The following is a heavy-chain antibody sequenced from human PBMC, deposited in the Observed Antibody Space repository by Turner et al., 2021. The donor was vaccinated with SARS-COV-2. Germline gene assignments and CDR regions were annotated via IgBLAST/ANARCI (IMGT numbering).Heavy chain of an antibody. J-gene: IGHJ6*02. CDR2: IVANTDKT. Sequence: VQLLESGGGLVQPGGSLRLSCAASGFTFRSHGMNWVRQAPGRGLEWVSGIVANTDKTYYGDSVRGRFTISRDNSKDTLYLQMNSLRVEDTAIYYCAKDRSWIGFDVWGQGTTVTVSS. CDR1: GFTFRSHG. V-gene: IGHV3-23*01. D-gene: IGHD3-10*01. CDR3: AKDRSWIGFDV.